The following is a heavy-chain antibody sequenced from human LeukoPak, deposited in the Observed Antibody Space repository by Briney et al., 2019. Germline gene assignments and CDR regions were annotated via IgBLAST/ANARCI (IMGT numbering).Heavy chain of an antibody. V-gene: IGHV3-21*04. J-gene: IGHJ6*03. CDR2: ISSSSNHI. D-gene: IGHD6-19*01. Sequence: PGGSLRLSCTASGFTLSSYTMNWVRQTPGKGLEWVASISSSSNHINYVDSVKGRFTVSRDNADFSLFLHMDSLRTEDSGIYYCARPSAVAGSLYYYAYMDVWGKGTTVTVSS. CDR3: ARPSAVAGSLYYYAYMDV. CDR1: GFTLSSYT.